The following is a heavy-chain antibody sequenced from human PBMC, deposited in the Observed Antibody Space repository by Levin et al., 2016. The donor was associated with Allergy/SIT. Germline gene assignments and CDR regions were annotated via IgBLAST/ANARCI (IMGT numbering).Heavy chain of an antibody. J-gene: IGHJ4*02. CDR3: ARPIRYCSGGSCSPPYFDY. Sequence: GESLKISCKGSGYSFTSYWISWVRQMPGKGLEWMGIIYPGDSDTRYSPSFQGQVTISADKSISTAYLQWSSLKASDTAMYYCARPIRYCSGGSCSPPYFDYWGQGTLVTVSS. V-gene: IGHV5-51*01. CDR2: IYPGDSDT. D-gene: IGHD2-15*01. CDR1: GYSFTSYW.